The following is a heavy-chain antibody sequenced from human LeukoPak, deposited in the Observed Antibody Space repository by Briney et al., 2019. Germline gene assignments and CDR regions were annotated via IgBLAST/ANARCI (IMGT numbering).Heavy chain of an antibody. CDR1: GFTFNNNA. J-gene: IGHJ3*01. CDR2: INGGGDAT. Sequence: GGSLRLSCTASGFTFNNNAMSWVRQAPGKGLEWVSAINGGGDATEYTDSVKGRFTISRDNSKNTLYLQMNSLRTEDTAVYYCARCTASCYATAFDVWGQGTLLTVSS. D-gene: IGHD2-2*01. V-gene: IGHV3-23*01. CDR3: ARCTASCYATAFDV.